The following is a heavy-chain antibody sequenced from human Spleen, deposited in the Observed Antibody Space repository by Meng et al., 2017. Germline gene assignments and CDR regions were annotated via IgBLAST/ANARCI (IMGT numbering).Heavy chain of an antibody. J-gene: IGHJ4*02. CDR2: ISGSGGST. D-gene: IGHD4-17*01. Sequence: GGSLRLSCAASGFTFSSYAMSWVRQSPGMGLEWVSAISGSGGSTSFADSVKGRFTISRDNSKNTLYPQMNSLRVEDTAVYYCAKRVAGDFYFDYWGQGTLVTVSS. V-gene: IGHV3-23*01. CDR1: GFTFSSYA. CDR3: AKRVAGDFYFDY.